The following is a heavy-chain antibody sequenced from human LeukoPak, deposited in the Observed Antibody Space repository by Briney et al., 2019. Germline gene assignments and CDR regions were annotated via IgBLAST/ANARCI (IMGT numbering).Heavy chain of an antibody. J-gene: IGHJ4*02. CDR3: ARDQGYDFWSGSYFDY. Sequence: GGSLRLSCAASGFTFSSYSMDWVRQAPGKGLEWVSYISSSGSTIYYADSVKGRFTISRDNAKNSLYLQMNSLRAEDTAVYYCARDQGYDFWSGSYFDYWGQGTLVTVSS. CDR2: ISSSGSTI. CDR1: GFTFSSYS. V-gene: IGHV3-48*04. D-gene: IGHD3-3*01.